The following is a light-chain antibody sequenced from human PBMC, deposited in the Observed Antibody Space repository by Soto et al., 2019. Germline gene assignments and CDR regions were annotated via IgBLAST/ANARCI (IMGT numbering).Light chain of an antibody. CDR3: QQYNNWPPET. J-gene: IGKJ1*01. Sequence: EIVMTQSPATLSVSPGERATLSCRASQSVSSNLAWYQQKPGQAPRLLIYGASTRATGIPARFSGSGSGTEITLTISSLQSEDFAVYSRQQYNNWPPETFGQGTKVEIK. CDR1: QSVSSN. V-gene: IGKV3-15*01. CDR2: GAS.